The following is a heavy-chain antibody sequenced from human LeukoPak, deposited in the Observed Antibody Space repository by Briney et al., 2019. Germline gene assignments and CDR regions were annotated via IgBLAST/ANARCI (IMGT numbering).Heavy chain of an antibody. CDR3: TTDQGYMAVAGSYYFDY. V-gene: IGHV3-15*05. Sequence: GGSLRLSCAASGFTFSNAWMSWVRQAPGKGLEWVGRIKSKTDGGTTDYAAPVKGRFTISRDDSKNTLYLQMNSLKTEDTAVYYCTTDQGYMAVAGSYYFDYWGQGTLVTVSS. J-gene: IGHJ4*02. D-gene: IGHD6-19*01. CDR1: GFTFSNAW. CDR2: IKSKTDGGTT.